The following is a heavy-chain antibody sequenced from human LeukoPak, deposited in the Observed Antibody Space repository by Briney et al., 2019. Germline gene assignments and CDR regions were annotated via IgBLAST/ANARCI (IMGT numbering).Heavy chain of an antibody. J-gene: IGHJ4*02. Sequence: GGSLRLSCAASGFTFSSYAMIGVRQAPGKGREGVSAISGSGGSTYYADSVKGRFTISRDNSKNTLYLQMNSLRAEDTAVYYCPGPAAVFDYWGQGTLVTVSS. CDR3: PGPAAVFDY. D-gene: IGHD2-2*01. CDR1: GFTFSSYA. V-gene: IGHV3-23*01. CDR2: ISGSGGST.